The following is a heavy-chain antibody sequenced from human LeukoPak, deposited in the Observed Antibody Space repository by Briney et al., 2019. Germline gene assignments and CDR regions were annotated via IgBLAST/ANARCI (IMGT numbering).Heavy chain of an antibody. CDR2: IYHSGST. D-gene: IGHD3-22*01. CDR3: ARRIQGYCDSSGYDEGWFDP. V-gene: IGHV4-38-2*01. J-gene: IGHJ5*02. CDR1: GYSISSGYY. Sequence: SETLSLTCAVSGYSISSGYYWGWIRQPPGKGLEWIGSIYHSGSTYYNPSLKSRVTISVDTSKNQFSLKLSSVTAADTAVYYCARRIQGYCDSSGYDEGWFDPWGQGTLVTVSS.